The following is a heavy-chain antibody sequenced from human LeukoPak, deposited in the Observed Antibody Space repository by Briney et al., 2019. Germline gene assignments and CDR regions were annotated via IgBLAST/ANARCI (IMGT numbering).Heavy chain of an antibody. CDR2: ISYDGSNK. CDR3: ARAGSSGWYSGLDY. D-gene: IGHD6-19*01. Sequence: PGGSPRLSCAASGFTFSSYAMHWVRQAPGKGLEWVAVISYDGSNKYYADSVKGRFTISRDNSKNTLYLQMNSLRAEDTAVYYCARAGSSGWYSGLDYWGQGTLVTVSS. V-gene: IGHV3-30-3*01. J-gene: IGHJ4*02. CDR1: GFTFSSYA.